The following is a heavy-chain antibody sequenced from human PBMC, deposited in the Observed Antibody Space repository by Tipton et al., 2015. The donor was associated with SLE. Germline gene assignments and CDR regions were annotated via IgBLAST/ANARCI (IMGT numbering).Heavy chain of an antibody. CDR2: INTDGSNT. CDR3: AIKWGSSLDY. CDR1: GFTFSNYW. J-gene: IGHJ4*02. D-gene: IGHD5-12*01. V-gene: IGHV3-74*01. Sequence: GSLRLSCATSGFTFSNYWMHWVRRAPGKGLVWVSRINTDGSNTDYADSVKGRFTISRDNAKNTLYLQMDSLRAEDTAVYYCAIKWGSSLDYWGQGTLVTVSS.